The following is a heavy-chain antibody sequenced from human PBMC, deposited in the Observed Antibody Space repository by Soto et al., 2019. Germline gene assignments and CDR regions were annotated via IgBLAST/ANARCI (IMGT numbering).Heavy chain of an antibody. Sequence: GGSLRLSCAASGFTFGDAWMSWVRQAPGKGPEWVGRIKSKTDRGTADYAAPVKGRFSISRDDSKNTLYLQMNSLKNEDTAVYYCTTVDYYDTIGYYSLDYWGRGTLVTVSS. CDR1: GFTFGDAW. J-gene: IGHJ4*02. CDR2: IKSKTDRGTA. V-gene: IGHV3-15*01. D-gene: IGHD3-22*01. CDR3: TTVDYYDTIGYYSLDY.